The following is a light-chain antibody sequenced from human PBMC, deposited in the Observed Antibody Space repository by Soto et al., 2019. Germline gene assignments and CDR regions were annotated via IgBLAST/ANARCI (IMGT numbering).Light chain of an antibody. CDR1: QGITNY. V-gene: IGKV1-17*03. CDR3: LQHNSYPYT. J-gene: IGKJ2*01. CDR2: AAS. Sequence: DIQMTQSPSAMSASVGDGVTITCRASQGITNYLVWFQQKQGKVPKRLIYAASDLESGVPSRFSGSGFGTEFTLTISSLQPEDFATYYCLQHNSYPYTFGQATKLEIK.